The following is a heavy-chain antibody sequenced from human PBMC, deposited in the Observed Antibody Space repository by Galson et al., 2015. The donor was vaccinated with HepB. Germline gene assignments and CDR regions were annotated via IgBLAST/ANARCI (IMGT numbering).Heavy chain of an antibody. D-gene: IGHD3-16*01. CDR1: GFTFSGYA. CDR2: ISNSGDIT. V-gene: IGHV3-23*01. J-gene: IGHJ4*02. Sequence: SLRLSCAASGFTFSGYAMSWVRQAPGEGLEWVSTISNSGDITYDADSVKGRFTISRDNSKNTLSLQMSSLRAEDTAVYYCVFGYFFDYWGQGTLVTVSS. CDR3: VFGYFFDY.